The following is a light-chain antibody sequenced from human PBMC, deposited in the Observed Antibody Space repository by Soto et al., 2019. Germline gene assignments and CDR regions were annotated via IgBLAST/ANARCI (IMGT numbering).Light chain of an antibody. CDR1: SSDVGGYNY. J-gene: IGLJ1*01. V-gene: IGLV2-11*01. CDR2: DVS. CDR3: CLYAGSSSYV. Sequence: QSALTQPRSVSGSPGQSVTISCTGTSSDVGGYNYVSWYQQHPGKAPKLMIYDVSKRPSGVPDRFSGSKSGNTASLTISGLQADDEADYYCCLYAGSSSYVFGAGTKVTVL.